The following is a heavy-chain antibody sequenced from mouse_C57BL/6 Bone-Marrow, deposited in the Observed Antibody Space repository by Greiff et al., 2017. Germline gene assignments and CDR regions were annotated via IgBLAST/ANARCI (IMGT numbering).Heavy chain of an antibody. V-gene: IGHV10-1*01. J-gene: IGHJ4*01. CDR2: IRSKSNNYAT. Sequence: EVQLVESGGGLVQPKGSLKLSCAASGFSFNTYAMNWVRQAPGKGLEWVARIRSKSNNYATYYADSVKDRFTISRDDSESMLYLQMNNLKTEDTXMYYCVRQTAQSTFYAMDDWGQGTSVTVSS. CDR1: GFSFNTYA. D-gene: IGHD3-2*02. CDR3: VRQTAQSTFYAMDD.